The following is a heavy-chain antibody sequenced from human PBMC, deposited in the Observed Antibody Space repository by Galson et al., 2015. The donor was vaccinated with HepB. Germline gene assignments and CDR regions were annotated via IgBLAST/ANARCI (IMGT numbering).Heavy chain of an antibody. CDR3: ALSRKLGMNFDY. CDR2: IYWNDDK. D-gene: IGHD7-27*01. V-gene: IGHV2-5*01. Sequence: PALVNPTQTLTLTCTFSGFSLSTSGVGVGWIRQPPGKALEWLALIYWNDDKRYSPSLKSRLTITKDTSKNQVVLTMTTMDPVDTGTYYCALSRKLGMNFDYWGQGTLVTVSS. CDR1: GFSLSTSGVG. J-gene: IGHJ4*02.